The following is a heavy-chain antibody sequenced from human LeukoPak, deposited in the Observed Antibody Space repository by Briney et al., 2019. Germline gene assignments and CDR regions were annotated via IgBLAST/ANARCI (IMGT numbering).Heavy chain of an antibody. CDR2: IYYSGST. Sequence: SETLSLTCTVSGGSISSYYWSWIRQPPGKGLEWIGYIYYSGSTNYNPSLKSRVTISVDTSKNQFSLKLSSVTAADTAVYYCARDYCSSTSCHPLDYWGQGTLVTVSS. D-gene: IGHD2-2*01. CDR3: ARDYCSSTSCHPLDY. J-gene: IGHJ4*02. V-gene: IGHV4-59*12. CDR1: GGSISSYY.